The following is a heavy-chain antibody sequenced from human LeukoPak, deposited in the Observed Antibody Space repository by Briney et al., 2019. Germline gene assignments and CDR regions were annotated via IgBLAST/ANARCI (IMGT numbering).Heavy chain of an antibody. CDR1: GYTFTRYD. D-gene: IGHD6-19*01. CDR2: INLNSGNT. V-gene: IGHV1-8*01. J-gene: IGHJ2*01. CDR3: ARDPSNTSGRFWYLDV. Sequence: GASVKVSCTASGYTFTRYDINWVRQATGQGLEWMGWINLNSGNTGYAQKFQGRVTMTTETSTSTAYMEVWSLRSDDTAVYYCARDPSNTSGRFWYLDVWGRGTLVTVSA.